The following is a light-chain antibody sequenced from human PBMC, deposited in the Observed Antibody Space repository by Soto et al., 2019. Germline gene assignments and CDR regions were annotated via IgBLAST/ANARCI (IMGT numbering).Light chain of an antibody. CDR2: DAS. CDR1: QNIRSR. CDR3: QQHKSYPFT. J-gene: IGKJ4*01. V-gene: IGKV1-5*01. Sequence: DFQMTQSPSTLSASVGDRVTITCRASQNIRSRLAWYQQKPGKAPNLLIYDASNLKSGVPSRFSGSGSGTEFTLTISSLQPDDFATYYCQQHKSYPFTFGGGTKVDI.